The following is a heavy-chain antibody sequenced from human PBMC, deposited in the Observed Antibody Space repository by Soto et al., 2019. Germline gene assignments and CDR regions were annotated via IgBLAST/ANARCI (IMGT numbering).Heavy chain of an antibody. CDR2: ISYDGSNK. CDR1: GFTFSSYA. D-gene: IGHD6-19*01. V-gene: IGHV3-30-3*01. CDR3: ARAEWRVHPDY. J-gene: IGHJ4*02. Sequence: QVQLVESGGGVVQPGRSLRLSCAASGFTFSSYAIHWVRQAPGKGLEWVAVISYDGSNKYYADSMKGRFTTSRDNSKTPVYLQMASLRAEDTAVYCCARAEWRVHPDYWGQGTLVTVSS.